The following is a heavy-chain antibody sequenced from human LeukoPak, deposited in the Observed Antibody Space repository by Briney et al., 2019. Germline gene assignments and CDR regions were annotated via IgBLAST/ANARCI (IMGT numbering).Heavy chain of an antibody. CDR1: GFTFSSYA. V-gene: IGHV3-30-3*01. J-gene: IGHJ4*02. CDR2: ISYDGSNK. D-gene: IGHD5/OR15-5a*01. Sequence: GGSLRLSCAASGFTFSSYAMHWVRQAPGKGLEWVAVISYDGSNKYYADSVKGRFTISRDNSKNTLFLQMNNLRTEDTAVYYCAKDKSVSADYYFDYWGQGTLVTVSS. CDR3: AKDKSVSADYYFDY.